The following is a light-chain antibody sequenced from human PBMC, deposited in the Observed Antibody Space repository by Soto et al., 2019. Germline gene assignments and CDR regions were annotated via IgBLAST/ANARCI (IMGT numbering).Light chain of an antibody. CDR3: QQRKNWPPIT. J-gene: IGKJ5*01. V-gene: IGKV3-11*01. CDR2: DSS. Sequence: EIELTQSPATLSLSPGETATLSCRASQTVDKFLAWYQQRPGQPPRLLIFDSSNRATGVPVRFSGSGSGTAVTLTIGSLEPEDSAVYYCQQRKNWPPITFGQGTRLEIK. CDR1: QTVDKF.